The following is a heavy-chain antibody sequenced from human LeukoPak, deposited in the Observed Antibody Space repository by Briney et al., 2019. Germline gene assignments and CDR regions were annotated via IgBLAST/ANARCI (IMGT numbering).Heavy chain of an antibody. CDR3: AKSGGYGLIDY. CDR1: GGSISSNGYY. D-gene: IGHD1-26*01. J-gene: IGHJ4*02. Sequence: SETLSLTCTVSGGSISSNGYYWAWFRQPPGRGLEWIGSIYYSGGTYYNPSLKSRVTMSVDTSKCQFSLRLTSVTAADTAVYYCAKSGGYGLIDYWGQGTLVTVSS. V-gene: IGHV4-39*01. CDR2: IYYSGGT.